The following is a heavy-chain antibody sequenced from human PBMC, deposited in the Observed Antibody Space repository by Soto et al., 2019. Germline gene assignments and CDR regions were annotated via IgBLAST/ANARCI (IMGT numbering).Heavy chain of an antibody. CDR2: IDWDDDK. CDR3: ARSSYYDILTGYYLLDY. D-gene: IGHD3-9*01. CDR1: GFSLRTSGMR. J-gene: IGHJ4*02. Sequence: GSGPTLVNPTQTLTVTCTFSGFSLRTSGMRVSWIRQPPGKALEWLARIDWDDDKFYNSSLQTRLTISKDTSKNQVVLTMTNMDPVDTATYYCARSSYYDILTGYYLLDYWGQGTLVTVSS. V-gene: IGHV2-70*04.